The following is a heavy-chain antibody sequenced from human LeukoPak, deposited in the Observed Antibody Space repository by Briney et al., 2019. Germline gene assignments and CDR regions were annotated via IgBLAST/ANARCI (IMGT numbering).Heavy chain of an antibody. V-gene: IGHV1-2*02. CDR1: GYTFIGHY. Sequence: GASVKVSCKASGYTFIGHYMHWVRQAPGQGLEWMGWINPNSGGTSSAQKFQGRVTMTRDTSISTAYMELSRLRSDDTAVYYCARDREVGAAGGSMDVWGKGTTVTVSS. J-gene: IGHJ6*03. CDR3: ARDREVGAAGGSMDV. D-gene: IGHD1-26*01. CDR2: INPNSGGT.